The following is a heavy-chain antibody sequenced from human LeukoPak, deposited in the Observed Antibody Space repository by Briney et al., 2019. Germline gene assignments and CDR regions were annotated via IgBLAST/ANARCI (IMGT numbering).Heavy chain of an antibody. D-gene: IGHD6-19*01. J-gene: IGHJ4*02. CDR1: GFTFSSYS. Sequence: PGGSLRLSCAASGFTFSSYSMNWVRQAPGKGLVWVSRINSDGSSTSYADPVKGRFTIPRDNSKNTLYLQMNSLRAEDTAVYYCAKAETLWLAPKYWGQGTLVTVSS. V-gene: IGHV3-74*01. CDR3: AKAETLWLAPKY. CDR2: INSDGSST.